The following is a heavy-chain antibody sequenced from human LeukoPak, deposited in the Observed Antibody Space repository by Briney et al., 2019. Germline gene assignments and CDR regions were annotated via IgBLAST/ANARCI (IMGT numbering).Heavy chain of an antibody. CDR2: TYYRSKWYN. Sequence: SQTLSLTCAISGDSVSSNSAAWNWIRQSPSRGLEWLGRTYYRSKWYNDYAVSVKSRITINPDTSKNQFSLQLNSVTPEDTAVYYCARGGYYDSSGYYYVATPFDYWGQGTLVTVSS. V-gene: IGHV6-1*01. J-gene: IGHJ4*02. D-gene: IGHD3-22*01. CDR3: ARGGYYDSSGYYYVATPFDY. CDR1: GDSVSSNSAA.